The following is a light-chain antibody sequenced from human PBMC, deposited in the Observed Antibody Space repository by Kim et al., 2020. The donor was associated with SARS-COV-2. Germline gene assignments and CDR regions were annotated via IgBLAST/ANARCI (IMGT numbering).Light chain of an antibody. CDR3: QQYNSSPLT. CDR1: QRISSW. J-gene: IGKJ4*01. V-gene: IGKV1-5*01. CDR2: DAS. Sequence: ASVGDRVTITCRASQRISSWLAWYQQKPGNAPKLLIYDASTLESGFPSRFRGSGPGTEFTLTISSLQPDDFATYYCQQYNSSPLTFGGGTKVDIK.